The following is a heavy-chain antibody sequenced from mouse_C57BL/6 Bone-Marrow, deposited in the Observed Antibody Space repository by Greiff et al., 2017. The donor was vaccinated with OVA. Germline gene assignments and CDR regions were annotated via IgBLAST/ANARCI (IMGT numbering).Heavy chain of an antibody. CDR2: INPSSGYT. D-gene: IGHD2-2*01. J-gene: IGHJ3*01. V-gene: IGHV1-4*01. Sequence: QVQLKQSGAELARPGASVKMSCKASGYTFTSYTMHWVKQRPGQGLEWIGYINPSSGYTKYNQKFKDKATLTADKSSSPAYMQLSSLSSEDSAVYYCAFYGYDGGFAYWGQGTLVTVTA. CDR1: GYTFTSYT. CDR3: AFYGYDGGFAY.